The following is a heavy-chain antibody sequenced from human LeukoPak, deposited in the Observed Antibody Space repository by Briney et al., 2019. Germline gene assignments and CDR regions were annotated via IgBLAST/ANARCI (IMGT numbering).Heavy chain of an antibody. J-gene: IGHJ3*02. CDR2: ISGSGGST. CDR1: GFTFSSYA. CDR3: AKDWGYCSSTSCYKEDALDI. D-gene: IGHD2-2*02. Sequence: PGGSLRLSCAASGFTFSSYAMSWVRQAPGKGLEWVSAISGSGGSTYYADSVKGRFTISRDNSKNTLYLQMNSLRAEDTAVYYCAKDWGYCSSTSCYKEDALDIWGQGTMVTVSS. V-gene: IGHV3-23*01.